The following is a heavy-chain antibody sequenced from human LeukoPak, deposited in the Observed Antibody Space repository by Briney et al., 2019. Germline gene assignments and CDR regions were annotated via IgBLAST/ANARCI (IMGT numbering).Heavy chain of an antibody. CDR2: ISYDGSEK. CDR1: GFTFISYA. CDR3: ARMHYYDSNLLTPSDH. J-gene: IGHJ4*02. D-gene: IGHD3-22*01. Sequence: PGGSLRLSCAASGFTFISYAMHWVRQAPGKGLEWVAVISYDGSEKYYADSVKGRFTISRDNSKNTLYLQMNSLRAEDTAVYYCARMHYYDSNLLTPSDHWGQGTLVTVSS. V-gene: IGHV3-30*04.